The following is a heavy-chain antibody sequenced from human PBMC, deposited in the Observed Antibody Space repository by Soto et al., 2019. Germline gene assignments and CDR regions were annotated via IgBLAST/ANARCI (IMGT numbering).Heavy chain of an antibody. J-gene: IGHJ6*02. D-gene: IGHD6-13*01. CDR2: IYYSGST. V-gene: IGHV4-59*01. CDR1: GGSISSYY. Sequence: ETLSLTCTVSGGSISSYYWSWIRQPPGKGLEWIGYIYYSGSTNYNPSLKSRVTISVDTSKNQFSLKLSSVTTADTAVYYCARGVAAAAGSYYYYYGMDVWGQGTTVTVSS. CDR3: ARGVAAAAGSYYYYYGMDV.